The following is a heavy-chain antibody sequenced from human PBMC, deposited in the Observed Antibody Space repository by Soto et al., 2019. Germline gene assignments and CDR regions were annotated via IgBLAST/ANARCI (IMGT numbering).Heavy chain of an antibody. CDR3: VRGGGGGLFDP. CDR2: ISPGRRYP. V-gene: IGHV3-11*06. D-gene: IGHD3-16*01. Sequence: QVQLVESGGGLVPPGGSLRLSCAGSGFTFGDSYMSWIRQAPGKGLEWLSYISPGRRYPAYADSVKGRFTISRDNAKRSLYLQMMSLTAEDTAIYYCVRGGGGGLFDPWGQGTMGTVSS. CDR1: GFTFGDSY. J-gene: IGHJ5*02.